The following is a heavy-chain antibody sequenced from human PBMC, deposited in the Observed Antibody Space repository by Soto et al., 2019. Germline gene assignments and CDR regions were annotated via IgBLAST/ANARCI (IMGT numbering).Heavy chain of an antibody. V-gene: IGHV4-34*01. CDR1: GGSFSGYY. J-gene: IGHJ4*02. Sequence: SETLSLTCAVYGGSFSGYYWSWIRQPPGKGLEWIGEINHSGSTNYNPSLKSRVTISVDTSKNQFSLKLSSVTAADTAVYYCARVGGILTGYFDYWGQGTLVTVSS. D-gene: IGHD3-9*01. CDR2: INHSGST. CDR3: ARVGGILTGYFDY.